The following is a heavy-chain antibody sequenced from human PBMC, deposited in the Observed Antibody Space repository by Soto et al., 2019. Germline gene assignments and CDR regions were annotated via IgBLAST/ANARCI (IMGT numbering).Heavy chain of an antibody. V-gene: IGHV3-30-3*01. Sequence: QVQLVESGGGVVQPGRSLRLSCAASGFTFSSYAMHWVRQAPGKGLEWVAVISYDGSNKYYADSVKGRFTIYRDNFKNTLYLLMISLRAEDTAVYYCARGEWEGADYFDCWGQGTLVTGAS. CDR1: GFTFSSYA. D-gene: IGHD1-26*01. CDR2: ISYDGSNK. CDR3: ARGEWEGADYFDC. J-gene: IGHJ4*02.